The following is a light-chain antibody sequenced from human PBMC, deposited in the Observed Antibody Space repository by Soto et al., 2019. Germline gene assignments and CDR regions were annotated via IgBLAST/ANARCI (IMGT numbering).Light chain of an antibody. CDR1: SSNIGSNT. Sequence: QAVLTQPPSASGTPGQRVTISCSGSSSNIGSNTVNWYQQDPGTAPKLLIYSDHQRPSGVPDRFSGSKSGTSASLAISGLQSEDEAAYYCAACDDSLNGVVFGGRTQLTVL. CDR2: SDH. V-gene: IGLV1-44*01. CDR3: AACDDSLNGVV. J-gene: IGLJ2*01.